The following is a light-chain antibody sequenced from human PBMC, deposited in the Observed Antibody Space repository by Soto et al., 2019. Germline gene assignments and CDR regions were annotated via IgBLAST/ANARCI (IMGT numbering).Light chain of an antibody. CDR3: KQYGSSPYT. Sequence: EIVLTQSPGTLSLSPGERATLSCRASQSVSSSYLAWYQQKPGQAPRLLIYGASSRATGIPDRFSGSGSGTDFTLTISRLEHEDFVVYYCKQYGSSPYTFGQGTKLEIK. CDR2: GAS. V-gene: IGKV3-20*01. CDR1: QSVSSSY. J-gene: IGKJ2*01.